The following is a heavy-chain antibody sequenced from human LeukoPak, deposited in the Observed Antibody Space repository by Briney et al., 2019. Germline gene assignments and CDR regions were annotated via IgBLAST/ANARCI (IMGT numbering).Heavy chain of an antibody. CDR2: ISWNSGSI. CDR1: GFTFDDYA. J-gene: IGHJ5*02. CDR3: ARDKVGATIFDP. Sequence: PGGSLRLSCAASGFTFDDYAMHWVRQAPGKGLEWVSGISWNSGSIGYADSVKGRFTISRDNAKNSLYLQMNSLRAEDTAVYYCARDKVGATIFDPWGQGTLVTVSS. V-gene: IGHV3-9*01. D-gene: IGHD1-26*01.